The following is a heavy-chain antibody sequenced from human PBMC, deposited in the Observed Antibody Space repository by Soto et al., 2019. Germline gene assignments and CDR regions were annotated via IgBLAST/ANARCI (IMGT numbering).Heavy chain of an antibody. D-gene: IGHD3-9*01. CDR2: ISGSGGST. V-gene: IGHV3-23*01. J-gene: IGHJ4*02. Sequence: GGSLRLSCAASGFTFSSYAMSWVRQAPGKGLEWVSAISGSGGSTYYADSVKGRFTISRDNSKNTLYPQMNSLRAEDTAVYYCAGYFDWFPPSYFDYWGQGTLVTVSS. CDR3: AGYFDWFPPSYFDY. CDR1: GFTFSSYA.